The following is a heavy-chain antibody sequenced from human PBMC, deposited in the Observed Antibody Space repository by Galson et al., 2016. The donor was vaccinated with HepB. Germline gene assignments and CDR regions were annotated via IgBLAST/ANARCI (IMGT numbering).Heavy chain of an antibody. CDR3: AHRRGGLRYFDWLSNWFDP. Sequence: PALVKPTQTLTLTCTFSGFSLSTNGVGVGWIRQPPGKALEWLALIYWDDDKRYSPSLKSRLTIPKDTSKNQVVLTLTNLAPVDTATYHCAHRRGGLRYFDWLSNWFDPWGQGTLVTVSS. CDR1: GFSLSTNGVG. V-gene: IGHV2-5*02. J-gene: IGHJ5*02. CDR2: IYWDDDK. D-gene: IGHD3-9*01.